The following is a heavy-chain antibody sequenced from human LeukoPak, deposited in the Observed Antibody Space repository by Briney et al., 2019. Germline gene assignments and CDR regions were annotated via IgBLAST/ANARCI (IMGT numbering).Heavy chain of an antibody. D-gene: IGHD2-8*01. CDR1: GGSISSGGYS. Sequence: SQTLSLTCAVSGGSISSGGYSWSWIRQHPGKGLEWIGYIYYSGSTYYNPSLKSRVTISVDTSKNQFSLKLSSVTAADTAVYYCARDSPPLYCTNGVCGLYGMDVWGQGTTVTVSS. V-gene: IGHV4-31*11. CDR3: ARDSPPLYCTNGVCGLYGMDV. CDR2: IYYSGST. J-gene: IGHJ6*02.